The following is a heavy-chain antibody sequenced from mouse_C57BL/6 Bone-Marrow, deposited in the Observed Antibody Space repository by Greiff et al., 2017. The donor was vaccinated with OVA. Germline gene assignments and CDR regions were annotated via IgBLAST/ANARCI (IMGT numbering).Heavy chain of an antibody. Sequence: QVQLQQSGPELVKPGASVKISCKASGYAFSSSWMNWVKQRPGKGLEWIGRIYPGDGDTNYNGKFKGKATLTADKSSSTAYMQLSSLTSEDSAVYFCARWGWGYAYWGQGTTLTVSS. J-gene: IGHJ2*01. CDR3: ARWGWGYAY. D-gene: IGHD2-2*01. CDR2: IYPGDGDT. V-gene: IGHV1-82*01. CDR1: GYAFSSSW.